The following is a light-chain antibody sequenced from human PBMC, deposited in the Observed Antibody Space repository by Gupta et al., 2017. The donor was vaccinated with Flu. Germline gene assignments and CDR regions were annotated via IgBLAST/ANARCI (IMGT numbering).Light chain of an antibody. V-gene: IGLV4-69*01. CDR2: LNSDGSH. CDR1: SGYSSYA. J-gene: IGLJ3*02. CDR3: QTWGTGSREWV. Sequence: QLVPTQSPSAPASLGASVTLTCTLSSGYSSYAIAWHQQQPEKGPRYLMKLNSDGSHSKGDGIPDRFSGSSSGAERYLTISSLQSEDEADYYCQTWGTGSREWVFGGGTKLTVL.